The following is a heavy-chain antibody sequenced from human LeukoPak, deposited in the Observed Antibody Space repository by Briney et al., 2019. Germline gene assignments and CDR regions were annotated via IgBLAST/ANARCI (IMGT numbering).Heavy chain of an antibody. V-gene: IGHV3-21*04. CDR1: GFTFSSYS. Sequence: GGSLRLSCAASGFTFSSYSMNWVRQAPGKGLEWVSSISSSSSYIYYADSVKGRFTISRDNAKNSLYLQMNSLRAEDTAVYYCARAAPVVVVAAMIYWGQGTLVTVSS. CDR3: ARAAPVVVVAAMIY. D-gene: IGHD2-15*01. J-gene: IGHJ4*02. CDR2: ISSSSSYI.